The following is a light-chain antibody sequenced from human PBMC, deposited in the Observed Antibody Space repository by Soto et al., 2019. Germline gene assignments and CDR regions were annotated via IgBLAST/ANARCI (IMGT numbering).Light chain of an antibody. J-gene: IGLJ2*01. CDR2: EVM. V-gene: IGLV2-14*01. Sequence: QSALTQPASVSGSPGQSITISCTGTSSDVGAYNYVSWFQQYPGKAPKLMIYEVMIRPSGVSDRFSGSKSGNTTSLTISGLRAEDEDDYDCSSYTTSSALVVFGGGTKLTVL. CDR3: SSYTTSSALVV. CDR1: SSDVGAYNY.